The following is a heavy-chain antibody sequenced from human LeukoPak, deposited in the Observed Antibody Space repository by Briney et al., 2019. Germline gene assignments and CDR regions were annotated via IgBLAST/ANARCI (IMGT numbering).Heavy chain of an antibody. CDR2: IIPIFGTA. J-gene: IGHJ5*02. D-gene: IGHD4-23*01. CDR3: ARGETTVVTNWFDP. Sequence: GASVKVSCKASGGTFTSYAISWVRQAPGQGLEWMGGIIPIFGTANYAQKFQGRVTITADESTSTAYMELSSLRSEDTAVYYCARGETTVVTNWFDPWGQGTLVTVSS. CDR1: GGTFTSYA. V-gene: IGHV1-69*13.